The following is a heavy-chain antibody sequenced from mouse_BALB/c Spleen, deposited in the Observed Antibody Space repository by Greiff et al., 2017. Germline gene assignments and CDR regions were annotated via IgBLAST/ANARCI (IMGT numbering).Heavy chain of an antibody. CDR1: GYTFTSYW. CDR3: AKGGAMDY. V-gene: IGHV1S81*02. CDR2: INPSNGRT. J-gene: IGHJ4*01. Sequence: QVQLQQPGAELVKPGASVKLSCKASGYTFTSYWMHWVKQWPGQGLEWIGEINPSNGRTNYNEKFKSKATLTVDKTSSTAYMQLSSLTSEDSAVYDSAKGGAMDYWGQGTSVTVSS.